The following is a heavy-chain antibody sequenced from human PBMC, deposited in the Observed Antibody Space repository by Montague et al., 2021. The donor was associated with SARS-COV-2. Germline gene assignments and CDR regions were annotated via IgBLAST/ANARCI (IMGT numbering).Heavy chain of an antibody. D-gene: IGHD1-1*01. CDR1: GGSISSSSYY. Sequence: SETLSLTCTVAGGSISSSSYYCCLSRQPPGKLPGLGGRIYYGGTTFYKSSLRSRATLFVDSSKNHFSLLLSSVTAADTAVFYCAREDAGDWYFDLWGRGTLVTVSS. CDR3: AREDAGDWYFDL. J-gene: IGHJ2*01. V-gene: IGHV4-39*02. CDR2: IYYGGTT.